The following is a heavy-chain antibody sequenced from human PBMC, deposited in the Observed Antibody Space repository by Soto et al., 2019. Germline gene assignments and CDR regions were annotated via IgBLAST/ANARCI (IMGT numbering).Heavy chain of an antibody. CDR1: GGSISSSSYY. D-gene: IGHD1-1*01. CDR3: ARTPVFSDGMEFDY. CDR2: IYYSGST. Sequence: PSEALSLTCTVSGGSISSSSYYWGWIRQPPGKGLEWIGSIYYSGSTYYNPSLKSRVTISVDTSKNQFSLKLSSVTAADTAVYYCARTPVFSDGMEFDYWGQGTLVTVSS. J-gene: IGHJ4*02. V-gene: IGHV4-39*07.